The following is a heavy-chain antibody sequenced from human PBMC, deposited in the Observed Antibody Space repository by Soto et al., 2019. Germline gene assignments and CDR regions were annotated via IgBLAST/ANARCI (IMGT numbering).Heavy chain of an antibody. CDR2: ISYDGSNK. J-gene: IGHJ4*02. CDR1: GFTFSTYG. CDR3: AKVAVAGVDY. Sequence: QVQLVESGGGVVQPGRSLRLSCAASGFTFSTYGMHWVRQAPGKGLEWVAVISYDGSNKYYGDSVKGRFTISRDNSKNTLYLQMNSLRAEDTAGYYCAKVAVAGVDYWGQGTLVTVSS. D-gene: IGHD6-19*01. V-gene: IGHV3-30*18.